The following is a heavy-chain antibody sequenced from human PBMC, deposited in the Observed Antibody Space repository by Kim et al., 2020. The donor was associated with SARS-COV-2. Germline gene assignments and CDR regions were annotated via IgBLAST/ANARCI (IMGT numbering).Heavy chain of an antibody. CDR3: ARAVDTATDAFDI. D-gene: IGHD5-18*01. J-gene: IGHJ3*02. Sequence: YAGSLKGRFTISRANAENSLYLQMNNLRAEDTAIYYCARAVDTATDAFDIWGRGTMVTVSS. V-gene: IGHV3-13*01.